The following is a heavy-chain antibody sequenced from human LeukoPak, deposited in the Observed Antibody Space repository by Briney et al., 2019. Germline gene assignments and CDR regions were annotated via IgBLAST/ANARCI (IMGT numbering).Heavy chain of an antibody. CDR1: GGSISSYY. D-gene: IGHD3-10*01. J-gene: IGHJ5*02. V-gene: IGHV4-59*12. Sequence: KPSETLSLTCTVYGGSISSYYWSWIRQPPGKGLEWIGYIYYSGSTNYNPSLKSRVTISVDTSKNQFSLKLSSVTAADTAVYYCASGYGSGSYHLWFDPWGQGTLVTVSS. CDR2: IYYSGST. CDR3: ASGYGSGSYHLWFDP.